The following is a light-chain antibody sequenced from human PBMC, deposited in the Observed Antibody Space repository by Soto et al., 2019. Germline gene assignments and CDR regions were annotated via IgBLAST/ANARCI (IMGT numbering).Light chain of an antibody. V-gene: IGLV2-14*03. CDR1: SSDIGRYDY. J-gene: IGLJ3*02. Sequence: QSALTQPASVSGSPGQSITISCTGTSSDIGRYDYVSWYQQLPGKAPKLIIYRVINRHSGVSDRFSGSKSGNSASLSISGLQPEYEAGYFCGSYTSATTGVFGGGTQLPVL. CDR3: GSYTSATTGV. CDR2: RVI.